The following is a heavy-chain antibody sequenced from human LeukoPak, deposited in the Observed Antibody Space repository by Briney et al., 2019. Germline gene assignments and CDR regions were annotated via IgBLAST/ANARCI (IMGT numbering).Heavy chain of an antibody. CDR3: ARRRDGYNYAFDI. Sequence: SETLSLTCTVSGGSISSNNYSWGWIRQPPGKGLEWIGSIYYSGSTYYNPSLKSRVTISVDTSKNQFSLKLSSVTAADTAVYYCARRRDGYNYAFDIWGQGTMVTVSS. CDR1: GGSISSNNYS. J-gene: IGHJ3*02. V-gene: IGHV4-39*01. CDR2: IYYSGST. D-gene: IGHD5-24*01.